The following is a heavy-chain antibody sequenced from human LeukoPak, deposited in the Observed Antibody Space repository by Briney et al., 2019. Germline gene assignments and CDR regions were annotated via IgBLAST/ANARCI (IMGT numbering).Heavy chain of an antibody. V-gene: IGHV4-61*02. CDR2: FCTSGT. J-gene: IGHJ4*02. D-gene: IGHD6-6*01. Sequence: PSETLSLTCTVSGGSISSASHYWGCLRQPAGKGLEWIGSFCTSGTNYNPSLKSRVTLSADTSKNQFSLMLRSVTAADTAVYHCARVTAGRPPYYFDFWGQGTLVTVSS. CDR1: GGSISSASHY. CDR3: ARVTAGRPPYYFDF.